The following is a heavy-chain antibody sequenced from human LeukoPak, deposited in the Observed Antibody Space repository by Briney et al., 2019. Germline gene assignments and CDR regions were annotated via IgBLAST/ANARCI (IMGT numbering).Heavy chain of an antibody. Sequence: GGFLRLSCSASGFTFSSYAMHWVRQAPGKGLEYVSGISSNGGRTDYADSVKGRFTISRDNSKNTLYLQMSSLRAEDTAVYYCVKGITMIAKLPLEYWGQGTLVTVSS. J-gene: IGHJ4*02. CDR1: GFTFSSYA. CDR3: VKGITMIAKLPLEY. D-gene: IGHD3-22*01. V-gene: IGHV3-64D*09. CDR2: ISSNGGRT.